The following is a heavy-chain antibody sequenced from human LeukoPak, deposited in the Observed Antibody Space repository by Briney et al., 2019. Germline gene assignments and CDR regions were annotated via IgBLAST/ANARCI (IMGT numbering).Heavy chain of an antibody. CDR3: AREPDSSGYYFDY. J-gene: IGHJ4*02. V-gene: IGHV1-69*13. Sequence: ASMKVSCKASGGTFSSYAISWVRQAPGQGLEWMGGIIPIFGTANYAQKFQGRVTITADESTSTAYMELSSLRSEDTAVYYCAREPDSSGYYFDYWGQGTLVTVSS. CDR1: GGTFSSYA. D-gene: IGHD3-22*01. CDR2: IIPIFGTA.